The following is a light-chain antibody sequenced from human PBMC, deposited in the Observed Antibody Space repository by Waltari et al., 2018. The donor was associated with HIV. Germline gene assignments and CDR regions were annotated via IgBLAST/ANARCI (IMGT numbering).Light chain of an antibody. Sequence: QSALTQPAPVSGSPGQSITISCTGTSNDVGSYNLVSWYQHHPGKAPKLIIYEVSYRPSGVSNRFSGSKSDNTASLTISGLQTGDEADYYCTSRTTNGARWVFGGGTQLTVL. J-gene: IGLJ3*02. CDR2: EVS. CDR3: TSRTTNGARWV. V-gene: IGLV2-14*01. CDR1: SNDVGSYNL.